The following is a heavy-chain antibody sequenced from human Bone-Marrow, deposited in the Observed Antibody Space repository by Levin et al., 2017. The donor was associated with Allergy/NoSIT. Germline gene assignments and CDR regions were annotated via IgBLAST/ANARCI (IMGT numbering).Heavy chain of an antibody. CDR2: MNPNSGNT. D-gene: IGHD6-19*01. CDR3: ARDAYTGVAVAPGWFDP. CDR1: GYTFTSYD. Sequence: GESLKISCKASGYTFTSYDINWVRQATGQGLEWMGWMNPNSGNTGYAQKFQGRVTMTRNTSISTAYMELSSLRSEDTAVYYCARDAYTGVAVAPGWFDPWGQGTLVTVSS. V-gene: IGHV1-8*01. J-gene: IGHJ5*02.